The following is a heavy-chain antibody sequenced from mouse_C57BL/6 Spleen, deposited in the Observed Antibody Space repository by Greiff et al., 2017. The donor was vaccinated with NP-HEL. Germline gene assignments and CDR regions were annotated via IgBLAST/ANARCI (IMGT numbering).Heavy chain of an antibody. J-gene: IGHJ3*01. CDR3: ARHDAWFAY. Sequence: VQLQQSGPELVKPGASVKISCKASGYSFTGYYMNWVKQSPEKSLEWIGEINPSTGGTTYNQKFKAKATLTVDKSSSTAYMQLNSLTSEDSTVYYCARHDAWFAYWGQGTLVTVSA. D-gene: IGHD2-12*01. CDR2: INPSTGGT. V-gene: IGHV1-42*01. CDR1: GYSFTGYY.